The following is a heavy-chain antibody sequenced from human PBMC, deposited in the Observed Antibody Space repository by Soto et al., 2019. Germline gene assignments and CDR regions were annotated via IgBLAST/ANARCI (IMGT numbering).Heavy chain of an antibody. D-gene: IGHD1-26*01. J-gene: IGHJ3*02. CDR3: AIEKLGATSVHVFDI. CDR1: GFTFSIYS. CDR2: IMPGSSNI. V-gene: IGHV3-48*01. Sequence: EVQLVESGGGLVQPGGSLRLTCAASGFTFSIYSMNWVRQAPGKGLEWVASIMPGSSNIFYADSVKGRFTISRDNAKKSLYQQMNSLRAEDTALYYCAIEKLGATSVHVFDIWGQGTMVTVSS.